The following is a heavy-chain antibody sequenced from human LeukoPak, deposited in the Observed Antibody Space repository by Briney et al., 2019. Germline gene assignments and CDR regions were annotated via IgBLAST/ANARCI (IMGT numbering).Heavy chain of an antibody. D-gene: IGHD3-22*01. J-gene: IGHJ3*02. CDR1: GGSISSGDYY. V-gene: IGHV4-30-4*08. CDR3: ARAIRGRNYYDSSGSRVDI. Sequence: SQTLSLTCTVSGGSISSGDYYWSWIRQPPGKGLEWIGEINHSGSTNYNPSLKSRVTISVDTSKNQFSLKLSSVTAADTAVYYCARAIRGRNYYDSSGSRVDIWGQGTMVTVSS. CDR2: INHSGST.